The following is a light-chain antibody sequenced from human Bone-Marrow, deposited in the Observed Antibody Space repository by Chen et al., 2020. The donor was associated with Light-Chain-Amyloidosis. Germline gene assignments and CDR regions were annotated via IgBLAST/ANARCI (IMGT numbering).Light chain of an antibody. Sequence: SYELPQPPSGSVSPGQTPRNTCSGDDLPTKYAYWYQQKPGQAPVLVIHRDTEMPSGISERFSGSSSGTTATLTISGVQAEDEADYHCQSADSSGTYEVIFGGGTKLTVL. V-gene: IGLV3-25*03. CDR2: RDT. J-gene: IGLJ2*01. CDR1: DLPTKY. CDR3: QSADSSGTYEVI.